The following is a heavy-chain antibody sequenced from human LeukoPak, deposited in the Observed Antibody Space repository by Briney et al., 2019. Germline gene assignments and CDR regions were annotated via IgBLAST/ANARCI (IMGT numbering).Heavy chain of an antibody. CDR3: ARVDSSGYYYLDAFDI. J-gene: IGHJ3*02. D-gene: IGHD3-22*01. V-gene: IGHV1-3*01. CDR2: INAGNGNT. CDR1: GYTFTSYA. Sequence: ASVKVSCKASGYTFTSYAMHWVRQAPGQRLEWMGWINAGNGNTKYSQKFQGRVTITRDTSASTAYMELSSLRSEDTAVYYCARVDSSGYYYLDAFDIWGQGTMVTVSS.